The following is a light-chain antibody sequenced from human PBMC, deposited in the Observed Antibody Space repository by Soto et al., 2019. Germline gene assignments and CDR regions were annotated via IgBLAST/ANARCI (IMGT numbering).Light chain of an antibody. CDR1: SGDIGSYNR. Sequence: QSVLTQPASVSGSPGQSITISCTGTSGDIGSYNRVSWYQQHPGKAPKLIIYEVTDRPSGVSNRFSGSKSGNTASLTVSGLQAEDDATYYCSSYTGTNKFVIFGTGTKVTVL. CDR2: EVT. V-gene: IGLV2-14*01. J-gene: IGLJ1*01. CDR3: SSYTGTNKFVI.